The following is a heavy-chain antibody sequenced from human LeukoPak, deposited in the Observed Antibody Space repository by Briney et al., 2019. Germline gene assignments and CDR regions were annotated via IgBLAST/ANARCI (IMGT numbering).Heavy chain of an antibody. V-gene: IGHV3-23*01. CDR2: ISFSGRST. J-gene: IGHJ4*02. Sequence: GGSLRLSCAASGFTFSSYAMHWVRQAPGKGLEWVLGISFSGRSTNYADSVKGRFIISRDNSNNTLHLQMNSLRAEDTAVYYCAKDREKAVGATIFDHWGQGTLVTVSS. CDR1: GFTFSSYA. CDR3: AKDREKAVGATIFDH. D-gene: IGHD1-26*01.